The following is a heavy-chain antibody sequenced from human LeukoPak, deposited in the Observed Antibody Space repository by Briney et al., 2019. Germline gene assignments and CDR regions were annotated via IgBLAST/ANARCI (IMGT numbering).Heavy chain of an antibody. CDR3: ATDTYSLENDY. CDR1: GLIFSNYN. CDR2: ISSSSDTI. D-gene: IGHD2-15*01. Sequence: GGSLRLSCAASGLIFSNYNMNWVRQAPGKGLEWISYISSSSDTIYYTDSVKGRFTISRDNARNSLYLQMKSLRAEDTAVYYCATDTYSLENDYWGQGILVTVSS. J-gene: IGHJ4*02. V-gene: IGHV3-48*01.